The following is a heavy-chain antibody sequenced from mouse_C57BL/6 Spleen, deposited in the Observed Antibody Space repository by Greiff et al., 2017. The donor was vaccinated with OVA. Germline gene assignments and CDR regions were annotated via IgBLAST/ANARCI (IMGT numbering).Heavy chain of an antibody. J-gene: IGHJ2*01. V-gene: IGHV5-17*01. CDR3: ARQVLTGPFDY. D-gene: IGHD4-1*01. Sequence: EVQLVEPGGGLVKPGGSLTLSCAASGFTFSAYGMNWVRQAPEKGLEWVAYISSGSSHINYADTVKGRVTITRDNAKITLFLQMTSLSAEDTDMYYCARQVLTGPFDYWGKGTTLTVAS. CDR1: GFTFSAYG. CDR2: ISSGSSHI.